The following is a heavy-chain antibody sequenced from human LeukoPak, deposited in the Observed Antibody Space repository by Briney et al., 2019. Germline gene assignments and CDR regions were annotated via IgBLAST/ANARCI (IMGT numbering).Heavy chain of an antibody. Sequence: SETLSLTCTVSGGSISSSSYYWGWIRQPPGKGLEWIGSIYYSGSTYYNPSLKSRVTISVDTSKNQFSLKLSSVTAADTAVYYCARGSSGYDYIDYWGQGTLVTVSS. D-gene: IGHD5-12*01. J-gene: IGHJ4*02. CDR2: IYYSGST. CDR1: GGSISSSSYY. CDR3: ARGSSGYDYIDY. V-gene: IGHV4-39*07.